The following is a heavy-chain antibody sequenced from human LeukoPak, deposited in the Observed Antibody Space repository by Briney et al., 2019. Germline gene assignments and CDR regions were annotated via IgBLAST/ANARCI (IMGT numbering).Heavy chain of an antibody. CDR3: ARDSAFYYGGRYGMDV. Sequence: GASVKVSCKASGYTFTSNGNSSVRQAPGQRLEWMGWISAYNGNTNYAQKLQGRVTMTTDTSTSTAYMELRSLRSDDTAVYYCARDSAFYYGGRYGMDVWGQGTTVTVSS. D-gene: IGHD4-23*01. V-gene: IGHV1-18*01. J-gene: IGHJ6*02. CDR1: GYTFTSNG. CDR2: ISAYNGNT.